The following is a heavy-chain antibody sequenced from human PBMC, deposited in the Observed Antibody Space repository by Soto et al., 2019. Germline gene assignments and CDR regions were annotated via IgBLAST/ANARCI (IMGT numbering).Heavy chain of an antibody. CDR1: GFTFSSYA. CDR3: AKFPLLYYDYIWGSTRSDY. D-gene: IGHD3-16*01. V-gene: IGHV3-23*01. J-gene: IGHJ4*02. Sequence: GGSLRLSCAASGFTFSSYAMSWVRQAPGKGLEWVSAISGSGGSTYYADSVKGRFTISRDNSKNTLYLQMNSLRAEDTAVYYCAKFPLLYYDYIWGSTRSDYWGQGTLVTSPQ. CDR2: ISGSGGST.